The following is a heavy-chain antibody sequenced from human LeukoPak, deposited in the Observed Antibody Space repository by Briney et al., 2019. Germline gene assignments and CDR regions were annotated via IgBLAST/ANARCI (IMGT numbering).Heavy chain of an antibody. Sequence: SETLSLTCAVYGGSFSGYYWSWIRQPPGKGLEWIGEINHSGSTNYNPSLKSRVTISVDTSKNQFSLKLSSVTAADTAVYYCARGRLPFYGGEYYFDYWGQGTLVTVSS. D-gene: IGHD4-23*01. V-gene: IGHV4-34*01. CDR3: ARGRLPFYGGEYYFDY. CDR1: GGSFSGYY. J-gene: IGHJ4*02. CDR2: INHSGST.